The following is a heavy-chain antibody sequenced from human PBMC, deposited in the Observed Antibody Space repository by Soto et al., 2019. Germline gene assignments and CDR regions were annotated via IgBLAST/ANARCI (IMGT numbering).Heavy chain of an antibody. Sequence: EESLKISCKGSGYSFTSYWIGWVRQMPGKGLEWMGIIYPGDSDTRYSPSFQGQVTISADKSISTAYLQWSSLKASDTAMYYCASRGIAVAGTFYGMDVWGQGTTVTVSS. D-gene: IGHD6-19*01. CDR3: ASRGIAVAGTFYGMDV. CDR1: GYSFTSYW. CDR2: IYPGDSDT. J-gene: IGHJ6*02. V-gene: IGHV5-51*01.